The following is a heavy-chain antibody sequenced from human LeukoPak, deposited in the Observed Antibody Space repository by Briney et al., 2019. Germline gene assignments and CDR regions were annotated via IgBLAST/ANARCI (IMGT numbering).Heavy chain of an antibody. CDR1: GFTFSSYG. V-gene: IGHV3-30*18. CDR3: AKDLDPGTTLNYFDY. D-gene: IGHD1-1*01. Sequence: PGGSLRLSCAASGFTFSSYGMHWVRQAPGKGLEWVAVISYDGSNKYYADSVKGRFTISRDNSKNTLYLQMNSLRAEDTAVYYCAKDLDPGTTLNYFDYWGQGTLVTVPS. CDR2: ISYDGSNK. J-gene: IGHJ4*02.